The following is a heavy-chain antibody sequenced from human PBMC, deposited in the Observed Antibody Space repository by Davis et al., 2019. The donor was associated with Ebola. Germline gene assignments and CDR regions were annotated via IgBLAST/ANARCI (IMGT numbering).Heavy chain of an antibody. V-gene: IGHV1-24*01. CDR2: FDPEDGET. Sequence: ASVKVSCKVSGYTLTDLSMHWVRQAPGKGLEWMGGFDPEDGETIYAQKFQGRVTMTEDTSTDTAYMELSSLRSEDTAVYYCARSDVGYCSGGSCYPYYYYGMDVWGQGTTVTVSS. CDR3: ARSDVGYCSGGSCYPYYYYGMDV. CDR1: GYTLTDLS. D-gene: IGHD2-15*01. J-gene: IGHJ6*02.